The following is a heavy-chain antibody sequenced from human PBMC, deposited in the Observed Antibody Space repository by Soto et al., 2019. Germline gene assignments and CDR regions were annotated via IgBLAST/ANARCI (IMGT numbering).Heavy chain of an antibody. J-gene: IGHJ6*03. CDR2: INEDSSYI. CDR3: VRDFGWYFRSGYMDV. D-gene: IGHD3-3*01. CDR1: GFSFISYS. V-gene: IGHV3-21*02. Sequence: EVQLVESGGGLVKPGGSLRLSCAASGFSFISYSMNWVRQAPGKGLEWVSSINEDSSYIYYAHSLRGRFTISRDNAKDSLYLQMNSLRAEDTAVYYCVRDFGWYFRSGYMDVRGDGATVTVSS.